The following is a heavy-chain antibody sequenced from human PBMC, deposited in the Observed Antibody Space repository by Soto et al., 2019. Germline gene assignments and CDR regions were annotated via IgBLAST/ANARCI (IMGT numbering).Heavy chain of an antibody. CDR3: ARDRVGYDSSGYYYELCWFDP. J-gene: IGHJ5*02. D-gene: IGHD3-22*01. CDR2: IIPIFGTA. V-gene: IGHV1-69*13. Sequence: SVKVSCKASGGTFSSYAISWVRQAPGQGLEWMGGIIPIFGTANYAQKFQGRVTITADESTSTAYMELSSLRSEDTAVYYCARDRVGYDSSGYYYELCWFDPWGQGTLVTVSS. CDR1: GGTFSSYA.